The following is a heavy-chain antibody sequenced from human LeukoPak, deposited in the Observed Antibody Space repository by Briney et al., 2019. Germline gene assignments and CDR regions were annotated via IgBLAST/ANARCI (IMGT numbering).Heavy chain of an antibody. CDR2: ITYDGSSE. CDR1: GFTFSTSW. J-gene: IGHJ4*02. Sequence: PGGSLRLSCAASGFTFSTSWMTWVRQAPGKGLEWVATITYDGSSEYYADSVKDRFTVSRDNSKNTLYLQMSSLKTEDTAVYYCAKRGDGGHKSLEYWGQGTLVIVSS. V-gene: IGHV3-30*18. D-gene: IGHD3-16*01. CDR3: AKRGDGGHKSLEY.